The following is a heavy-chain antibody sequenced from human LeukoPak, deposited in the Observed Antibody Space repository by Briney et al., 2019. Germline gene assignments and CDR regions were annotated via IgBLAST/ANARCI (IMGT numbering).Heavy chain of an antibody. Sequence: GGSLRLSCAASGFTFSSYSMNWVRQAPGKGLEWVANIKQDGSEKYYVDSVKGRFTISRDNAKNSLFLQMNSLRAEDTAVYYCARNRYFDLWGRGTLVTVSS. CDR1: GFTFSSYS. CDR2: IKQDGSEK. CDR3: ARNRYFDL. V-gene: IGHV3-7*01. J-gene: IGHJ2*01.